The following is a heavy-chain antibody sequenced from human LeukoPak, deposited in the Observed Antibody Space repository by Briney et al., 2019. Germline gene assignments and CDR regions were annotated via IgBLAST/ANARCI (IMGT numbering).Heavy chain of an antibody. J-gene: IGHJ4*02. Sequence: APVKVSRKASGYTSASYGISWVRQAPGQGLEWMGWINTYNGNTDYAQKLQGRVTMTTDTSTSTAYMELRSLRSDDTAVYYCARDARYYYDSSGYYARGEADYWGQGTLVTVSP. V-gene: IGHV1-18*01. CDR3: ARDARYYYDSSGYYARGEADY. D-gene: IGHD3-22*01. CDR1: GYTSASYG. CDR2: INTYNGNT.